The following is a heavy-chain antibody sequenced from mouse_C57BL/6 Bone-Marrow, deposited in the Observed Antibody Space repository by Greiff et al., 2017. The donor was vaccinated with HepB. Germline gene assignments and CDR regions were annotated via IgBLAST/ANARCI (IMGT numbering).Heavy chain of an antibody. CDR2: IYPGGGYT. CDR3: TRSDDGYYRYWFAY. J-gene: IGHJ3*01. CDR1: GYTFTNYW. D-gene: IGHD2-3*01. V-gene: IGHV1-63*01. Sequence: VQLVESGAELVRPGTSVKMSCKASGYTFTNYWIGWAKQRPGHGLEWIGDIYPGGGYTNYNEKFKGKATLTADKSSSTAYMELRSLTSEDSAVYYCTRSDDGYYRYWFAYWGQGTLVTVSA.